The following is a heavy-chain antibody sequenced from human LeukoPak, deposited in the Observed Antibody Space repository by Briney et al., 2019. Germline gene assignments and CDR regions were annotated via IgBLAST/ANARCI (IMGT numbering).Heavy chain of an antibody. CDR3: ARDGYYYDSSGYYRYFDS. D-gene: IGHD3-22*01. CDR1: GFTFSSYW. J-gene: IGHJ4*02. CDR2: INSDGSST. Sequence: PGGSLRLSCAASGFTFSSYWMHWVRQAPGKGLVWVSRINSDGSSTSYADSVKGRFTISRDNAKNTLYLQMNSLRAEDTAVYYCARDGYYYDSSGYYRYFDSWGRGTLVPVSS. V-gene: IGHV3-74*01.